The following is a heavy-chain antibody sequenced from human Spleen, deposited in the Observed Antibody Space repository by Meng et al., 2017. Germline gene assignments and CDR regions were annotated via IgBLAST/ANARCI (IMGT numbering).Heavy chain of an antibody. Sequence: EVRLVESGGSVVRPGGSLRLSCVASGFTFSSYGMHWVRQAPGKGLEWVSLIYIGGNTYYADSVKGRFIISRDDSKNTLNLQMTRLRVEDTAVYYCARAGEQRPIDSWGQGTLVTVSS. V-gene: IGHV3-66*01. D-gene: IGHD6-19*01. CDR2: IYIGGNT. CDR3: ARAGEQRPIDS. J-gene: IGHJ4*02. CDR1: GFTFSSYG.